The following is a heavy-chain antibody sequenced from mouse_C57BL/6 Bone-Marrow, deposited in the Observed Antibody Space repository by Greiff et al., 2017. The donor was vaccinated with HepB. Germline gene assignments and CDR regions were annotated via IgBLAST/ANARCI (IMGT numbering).Heavy chain of an antibody. CDR3: ARPGYVAWFAY. Sequence: DVKLVESGGDLVKPGGSLKLSCAASGFTFSSYGISWVRQTPDKRLEWVATISSGGSYTYYPDSVKGRFTISRDNAKNTLYLQMSILKSEDTAMYYCARPGYVAWFAYWGQGTLVTVSA. CDR2: ISSGGSYT. V-gene: IGHV5-6*02. J-gene: IGHJ3*01. CDR1: GFTFSSYG. D-gene: IGHD3-1*01.